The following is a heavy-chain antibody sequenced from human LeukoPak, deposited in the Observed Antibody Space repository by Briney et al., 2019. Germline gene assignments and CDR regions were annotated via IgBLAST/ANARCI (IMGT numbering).Heavy chain of an antibody. V-gene: IGHV4-39*01. Sequence: SETLSLTCDVSGVSISGTNYYWGWIRQPPGMGLEWIGSIHYRLPTFYNPLLRSRVTISVDTSKNQISLRLRSVTAADTAVYYCARHEEEDGYNAKTPDYWGQGTLVTVSS. CDR1: GVSISGTNYY. CDR3: ARHEEEDGYNAKTPDY. D-gene: IGHD5-24*01. J-gene: IGHJ4*02. CDR2: IHYRLPT.